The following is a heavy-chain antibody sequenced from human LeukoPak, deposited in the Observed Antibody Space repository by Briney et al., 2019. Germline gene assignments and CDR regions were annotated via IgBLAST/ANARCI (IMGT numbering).Heavy chain of an antibody. CDR2: INHSGST. D-gene: IGHD6-13*01. J-gene: IGHJ4*02. V-gene: IGHV4-34*01. Sequence: SETLSLTCAVYGGSFSGYYWSWIRQPQGKGLEWIGEINHSGSTNYNPSLKSRVTISVDTSKNQFSLRLSSVTAADTAVYYCASPPLDSSSWYEDSNYYFDYWGQGTLVTVSS. CDR1: GGSFSGYY. CDR3: ASPPLDSSSWYEDSNYYFDY.